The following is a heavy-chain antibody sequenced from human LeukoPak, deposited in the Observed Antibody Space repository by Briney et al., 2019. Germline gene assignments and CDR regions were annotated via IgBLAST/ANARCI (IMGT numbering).Heavy chain of an antibody. CDR2: ISSSGNST. J-gene: IGHJ4*02. Sequence: SGGSLRLSCAASGFTFSDYYMSWIRQAPGKGLEWVSYISSSGNSTYYSDSVRGRFTISRDNAKNSLHLQMNSLRAEDTAVYYCARDGGSSWYFDYWGQGTLATVSS. D-gene: IGHD6-13*01. CDR3: ARDGGSSWYFDY. CDR1: GFTFSDYY. V-gene: IGHV3-11*04.